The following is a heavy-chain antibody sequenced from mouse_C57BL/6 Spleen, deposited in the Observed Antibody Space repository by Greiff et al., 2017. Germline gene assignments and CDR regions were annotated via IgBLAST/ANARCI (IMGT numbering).Heavy chain of an antibody. CDR3: ASPQDYYVSSYGYFDV. CDR2: IYPGSGNT. D-gene: IGHD1-1*01. CDR1: GYTFTDYY. Sequence: VQLQQSGAELVRPGASVKLSCKASGYTFTDYYINWVKQRPGQGLEWIARIYPGSGNTYYNEKFKGKATLTAEKSSSTAYMQLSSLTSEDSAVYFWASPQDYYVSSYGYFDVWGTGTTVTVSS. J-gene: IGHJ1*03. V-gene: IGHV1-76*01.